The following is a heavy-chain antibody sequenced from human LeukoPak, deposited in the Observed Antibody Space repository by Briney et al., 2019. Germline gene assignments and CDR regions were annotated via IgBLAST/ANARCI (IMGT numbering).Heavy chain of an antibody. CDR3: ARATYYYDSSGYYIDALDI. CDR2: IYYSGRT. D-gene: IGHD3-22*01. V-gene: IGHV4-59*01. CDR1: GGSISGYY. Sequence: PSETLSLTCTVSGGSISGYYWSWIRQSPGKGLEGIGYIYYSGRTNYNPSLKSRVTISVDTSKNQCSLKLRSVTAADTAVYYCARATYYYDSSGYYIDALDIWGEGTLVTVSS. J-gene: IGHJ3*02.